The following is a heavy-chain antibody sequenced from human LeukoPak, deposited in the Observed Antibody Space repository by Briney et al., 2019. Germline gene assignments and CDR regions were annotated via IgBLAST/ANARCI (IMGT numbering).Heavy chain of an antibody. Sequence: GGSLRLSCAASGFTFSSYSMNWVRQAPGKGLEWVSYISSSSSTIYYADSVKGRFTISRDNAKNSLYLQMNSLRAEDTAVYYCARDNSGSSYYYYYYMDVWGKGTTVTVSS. CDR1: GFTFSSYS. CDR3: ARDNSGSSYYYYYYMDV. D-gene: IGHD6-19*01. J-gene: IGHJ6*03. V-gene: IGHV3-48*01. CDR2: ISSSSSTI.